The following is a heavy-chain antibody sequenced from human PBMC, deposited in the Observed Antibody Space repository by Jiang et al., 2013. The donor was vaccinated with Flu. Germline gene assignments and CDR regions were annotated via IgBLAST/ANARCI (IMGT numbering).Heavy chain of an antibody. V-gene: IGHV3-30-3*01. D-gene: IGHD6-13*01. J-gene: IGHJ4*02. Sequence: VQLLESGGGVVQPGRSLRLSCAASGFTFSSYAMHWVRQAPGKGLEWVAVISYDGSNKYYADSVKGRFTISRDNSKNTLYLQMNSLRAEDTAVYYCAHSLLDSSSWYNPPPHYWGQGTLVTVSS. CDR1: GFTFSSYA. CDR3: AHSLLDSSSWYNPPPHY. CDR2: ISYDGSNK.